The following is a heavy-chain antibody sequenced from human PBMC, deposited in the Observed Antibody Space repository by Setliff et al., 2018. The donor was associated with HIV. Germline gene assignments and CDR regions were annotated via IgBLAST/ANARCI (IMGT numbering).Heavy chain of an antibody. CDR1: GYTFTSYG. J-gene: IGHJ4*02. Sequence: ASVKVSCKASGYTFTSYGISWVRQAPGQGLEWMGWISAYNGNTNYAQKLQGRVTMTTDTSTSTAYMELRSLRSDGTAVYYCARDTPLGSSSRVDYWGQGTLVTVSS. CDR2: ISAYNGNT. V-gene: IGHV1-18*01. D-gene: IGHD6-6*01. CDR3: ARDTPLGSSSRVDY.